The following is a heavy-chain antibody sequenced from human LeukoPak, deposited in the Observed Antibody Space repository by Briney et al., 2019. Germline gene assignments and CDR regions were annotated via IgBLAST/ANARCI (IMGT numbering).Heavy chain of an antibody. CDR3: AREADCSDGSCYRGAFDI. V-gene: IGHV3-33*01. CDR1: GXILNKYA. CDR2: IWYDGSNE. J-gene: IGHJ3*02. D-gene: IGHD2-15*01. Sequence: PGGSLRLSCAASGXILNKYAMHWVRQAPGKGLEWVAVIWYDGSNEYYADSVKGRFTISRDNSKNTLYLQMNSLRAEDTAVYYCAREADCSDGSCYRGAFDIWGQGTMVTVSS.